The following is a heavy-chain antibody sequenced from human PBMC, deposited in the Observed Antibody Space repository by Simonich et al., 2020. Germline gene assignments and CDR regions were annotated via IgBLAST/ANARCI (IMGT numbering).Heavy chain of an antibody. J-gene: IGHJ3*02. V-gene: IGHV3-30*07. Sequence: QVQLVESGGGVVQPGRSLRLFCAASGFTFSSYAMHWVRQAPGKGLGGGGVNSYDGSKKYYADSVKGRFTISRDNSKNTLYLQMNSRRAEDTAVYYCAREGLLLDAFDIWGQGTMVTVSS. CDR3: AREGLLLDAFDI. D-gene: IGHD2-15*01. CDR1: GFTFSSYA. CDR2: NSYDGSKK.